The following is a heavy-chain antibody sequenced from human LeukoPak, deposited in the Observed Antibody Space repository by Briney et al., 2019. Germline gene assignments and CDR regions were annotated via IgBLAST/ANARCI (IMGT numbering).Heavy chain of an antibody. D-gene: IGHD6-19*01. Sequence: PGGSLRLSCAASGFTFTDYTINWVRQAPGKGLEWVSSISTSSNIYYADSVKGRFTVSRDNAKNSVYLQTNSLRAEDTAVYYCARDRSGWYFDYWGQGTLVTVSS. CDR2: ISTSSNI. CDR1: GFTFTDYT. J-gene: IGHJ4*02. V-gene: IGHV3-69-1*01. CDR3: ARDRSGWYFDY.